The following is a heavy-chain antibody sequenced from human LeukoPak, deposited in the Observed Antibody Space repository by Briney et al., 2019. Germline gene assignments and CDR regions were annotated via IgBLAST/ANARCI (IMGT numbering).Heavy chain of an antibody. Sequence: SETLSLTCTVSGGSISSGGYYWSWIRQHPGKGLEWIGYIYYSGSTYYNPSLKSRVTISVDTSKNQFSLKLSSVTAADTAVYYCARTSPHSRIAAANWYFDLWGRGTLVTVSS. CDR3: ARTSPHSRIAAANWYFDL. V-gene: IGHV4-31*03. D-gene: IGHD6-13*01. CDR1: GGSISSGGYY. CDR2: IYYSGST. J-gene: IGHJ2*01.